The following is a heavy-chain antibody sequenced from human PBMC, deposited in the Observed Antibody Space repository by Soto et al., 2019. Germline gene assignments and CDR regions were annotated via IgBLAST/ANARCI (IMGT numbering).Heavy chain of an antibody. J-gene: IGHJ2*01. CDR2: INPSGGST. V-gene: IGHV1-46*03. D-gene: IGHD2-15*01. CDR1: GYTFTSYY. Sequence: ASVKVSCKASGYTFTSYYMHWVRHAPGQGLEWMGIINPSGGSTSYAQKFQGRVTMTRDTSTSTVYMELSSLRSEDTAVYYCARDFGGAVVAATPHWYFDLWGRGTLVTVSS. CDR3: ARDFGGAVVAATPHWYFDL.